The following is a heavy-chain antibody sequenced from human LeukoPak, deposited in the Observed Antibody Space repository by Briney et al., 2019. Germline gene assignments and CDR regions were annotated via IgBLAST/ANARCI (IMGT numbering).Heavy chain of an antibody. CDR2: ISGSGGNT. CDR1: GFTFSSYA. V-gene: IGHV3-23*01. J-gene: IGHJ5*02. Sequence: GGSLRLSCAASGFTFSSYAMSWVRQAPGKGLEWVSAISGSGGNTYYADSVKGRFTISRDNSKNTLYPQMNSLRADDTAVYYCARDGPVSNWFDPWGQGTLVTVSS. CDR3: ARDGPVSNWFDP.